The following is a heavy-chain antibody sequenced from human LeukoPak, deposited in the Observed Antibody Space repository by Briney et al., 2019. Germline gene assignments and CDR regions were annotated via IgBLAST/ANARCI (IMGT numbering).Heavy chain of an antibody. CDR2: IYSSGST. D-gene: IGHD3-22*01. CDR3: ASYSSGYLLS. Sequence: SETLSLTCSVSSGSMSSYHWSWIRQSAGKGLEWIGCIYSSGSTIYNPSLKSRVTMSVDTSKNQFSLKLSSVTAADTAVYYCASYSSGYLLSWGQGTLVTVSS. J-gene: IGHJ5*02. CDR1: SGSMSSYH. V-gene: IGHV4-4*07.